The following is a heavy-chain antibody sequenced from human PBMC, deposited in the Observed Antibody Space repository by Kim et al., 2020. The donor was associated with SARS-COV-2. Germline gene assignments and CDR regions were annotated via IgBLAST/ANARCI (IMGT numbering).Heavy chain of an antibody. V-gene: IGHV4-34*01. CDR2: INHSGST. CDR3: ASTLGYCSSTSCLVYYYYYGMDV. CDR1: GGSFSGYY. D-gene: IGHD2-2*01. Sequence: SETLSLTCAVYGGSFSGYYWSWIRQPPGKGLEWIGEINHSGSTNYNPSLKSRVTISVDTSKNQFSLKLSSVTAADTAVYYCASTLGYCSSTSCLVYYYYYGMDVWGQGTTVTVSS. J-gene: IGHJ6*02.